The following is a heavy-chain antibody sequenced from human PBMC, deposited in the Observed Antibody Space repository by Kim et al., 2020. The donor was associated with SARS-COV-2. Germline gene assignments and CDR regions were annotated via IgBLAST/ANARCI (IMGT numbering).Heavy chain of an antibody. D-gene: IGHD2-21*02. V-gene: IGHV3-74*01. CDR2: INSDGSST. J-gene: IGHJ4*02. CDR3: ARGLGGNSGRVY. Sequence: GGSLRLSCAASGFTFSSYWMHWVRQAPGKGLVWVSRINSDGSSTNYADSVKGRFTISRDNAENTLYLQMNSLGAEDTAVYYCARGLGGNSGRVYWGQGTLVTVSS. CDR1: GFTFSSYW.